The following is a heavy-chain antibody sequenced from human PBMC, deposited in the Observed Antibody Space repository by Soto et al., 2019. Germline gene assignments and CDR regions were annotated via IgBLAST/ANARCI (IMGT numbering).Heavy chain of an antibody. D-gene: IGHD6-13*01. CDR1: SGSISSSNW. CDR3: ARDSSGSSGAFDY. V-gene: IGHV4-4*02. Sequence: SETLSLTYAVSSGSISSSNWWSWVRQPPGKGLEWIGEIYHSGSTNYNPSLKSRVTISVDKSKNQFSLKLSSVTAADTAVYYCARDSSGSSGAFDYWGQGTLVTVSS. J-gene: IGHJ4*02. CDR2: IYHSGST.